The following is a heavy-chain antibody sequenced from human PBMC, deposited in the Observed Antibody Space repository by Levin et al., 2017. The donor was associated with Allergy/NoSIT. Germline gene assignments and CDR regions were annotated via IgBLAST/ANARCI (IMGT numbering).Heavy chain of an antibody. CDR1: GFTFSSYA. V-gene: IGHV3-23*01. J-gene: IGHJ4*02. CDR2: ISGSGGST. D-gene: IGHD3-3*01. Sequence: GESLKISCAASGFTFSSYAMSWVRQAPGKGLEWVSAISGSGGSTYYADSVKGRFTISRDNSKNTLYLQMNSLRAEDTAVYYCARGGYDFWSGYYSFDYFDYWGQGTLVTVSS. CDR3: ARGGYDFWSGYYSFDYFDY.